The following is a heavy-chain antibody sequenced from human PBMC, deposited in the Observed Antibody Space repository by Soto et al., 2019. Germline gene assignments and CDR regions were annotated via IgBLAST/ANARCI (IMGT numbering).Heavy chain of an antibody. CDR2: ILPIFATA. CDR1: GGTFNNYV. J-gene: IGHJ4*02. CDR3: AGRCDSTTCLGHFDY. D-gene: IGHD2-2*01. Sequence: QVQLVQSGAEVKKPGSSVKVSCKASGGTFNNYVVNWVRQAPGQGLEWMGGILPIFATANYAQKFQGRVTIAADKSTSTANMELTSLGSEDTAVYYCAGRCDSTTCLGHFDYWGQGTLVTVAS. V-gene: IGHV1-69*06.